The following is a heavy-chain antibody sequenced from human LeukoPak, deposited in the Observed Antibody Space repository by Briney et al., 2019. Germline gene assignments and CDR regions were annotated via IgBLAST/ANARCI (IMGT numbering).Heavy chain of an antibody. V-gene: IGHV4-34*01. CDR1: GGSLSGYY. D-gene: IGHD2-2*01. CDR3: ARDVPRPYGMDV. J-gene: IGHJ6*02. CDR2: INHSGST. Sequence: SETLSLTCAVYGGSLSGYYWSWIRQPPGKGLEWIGEINHSGSTNYNPSLKSRVTISVDTSKNQFSLKLSSVTAADTAVYYCARDVPRPYGMDVWGQGTTVTVSS.